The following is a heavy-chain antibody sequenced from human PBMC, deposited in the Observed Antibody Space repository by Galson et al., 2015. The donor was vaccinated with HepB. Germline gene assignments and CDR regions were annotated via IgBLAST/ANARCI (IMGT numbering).Heavy chain of an antibody. Sequence: SLRLSCAASGFTSSSYGMHWVRQAPGKGLEWVAVISYDRSNKYYADSVKGRFTISRDNSKNTLYLQMNSLRAEDTALYYCAKDPYLYSALAGTMAGFDYWGQGTLVTVSS. CDR3: AKDPYLYSALAGTMAGFDY. V-gene: IGHV3-30*18. CDR2: ISYDRSNK. J-gene: IGHJ4*02. D-gene: IGHD6-19*01. CDR1: GFTSSSYG.